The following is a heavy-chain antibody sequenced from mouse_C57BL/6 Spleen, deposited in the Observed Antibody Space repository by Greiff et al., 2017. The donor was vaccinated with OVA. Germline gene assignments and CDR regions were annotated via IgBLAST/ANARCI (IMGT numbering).Heavy chain of an antibody. CDR1: GYAFSSSW. CDR2: IYPGDGDT. CDR3: ASAYYSNYGGAFDY. V-gene: IGHV1-82*01. D-gene: IGHD2-5*01. J-gene: IGHJ2*01. Sequence: QVQLKESGPELVKPGASVKISCKASGYAFSSSWMNWVKQRPGKGLEWIGRIYPGDGDTNYNGKFKGKATLTADKSSSTAYMQLSSLTSEDSAVYFCASAYYSNYGGAFDYWGQGTTLTVSS.